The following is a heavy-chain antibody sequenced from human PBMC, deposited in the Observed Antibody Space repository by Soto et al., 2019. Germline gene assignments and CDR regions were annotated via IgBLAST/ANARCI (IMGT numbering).Heavy chain of an antibody. Sequence: SVKVASKASGYTFTRYGISWVRQAPGQGLEWMGWISAYNGNTNYAQKLQGRVTMTTDTSTSTAYMELRSLRSDDTAVYYCARDSSGRGAFDIWGQGTMVTVSS. CDR2: ISAYNGNT. CDR1: GYTFTRYG. V-gene: IGHV1-18*01. D-gene: IGHD3-22*01. J-gene: IGHJ3*02. CDR3: ARDSSGRGAFDI.